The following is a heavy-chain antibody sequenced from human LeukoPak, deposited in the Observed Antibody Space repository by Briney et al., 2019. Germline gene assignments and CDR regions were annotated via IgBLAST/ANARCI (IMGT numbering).Heavy chain of an antibody. Sequence: GGSLRLSCAASGFTFDDYAMHWVRQAPGKGLEWVPLISWDGGSTYYADSVKGRFTISRDNSKNSLYLQMNSLRAEDTALYYCAKDGEVGAATSPYFDLWGRGTLVTVSS. D-gene: IGHD1-26*01. J-gene: IGHJ2*01. V-gene: IGHV3-43D*03. CDR1: GFTFDDYA. CDR3: AKDGEVGAATSPYFDL. CDR2: ISWDGGST.